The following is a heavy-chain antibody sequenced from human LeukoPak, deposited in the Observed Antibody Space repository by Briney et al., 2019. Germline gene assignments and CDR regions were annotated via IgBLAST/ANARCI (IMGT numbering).Heavy chain of an antibody. CDR3: ARYARELDY. CDR1: GFAFSDCY. J-gene: IGHJ4*02. Sequence: GGSLRLSCAASGFAFSDCYMTWIRQAPGKGLEYISYIGGSGGDITYADSVRGRFTVSRDNAKNSLYLQMNSLRVEDTAMYYCARYARELDYWGQGSLVTVSS. D-gene: IGHD2-2*01. V-gene: IGHV3-11*01. CDR2: IGGSGGDI.